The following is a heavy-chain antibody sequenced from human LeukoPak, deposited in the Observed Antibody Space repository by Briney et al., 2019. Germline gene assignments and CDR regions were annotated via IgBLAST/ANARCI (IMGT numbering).Heavy chain of an antibody. CDR1: NGAVKNYY. J-gene: IGHJ4*02. CDR2: FLYSGTT. Sequence: SETLSLTCSVSNGAVKNYYWTWLRQPPGRGLEWIWNFLYSGTTTYRASLDSRLIISVDNSKNTVSLRLFSVTAADTAVYYCATLVYSGSRYHFDTWGQGTLVTVSS. D-gene: IGHD1-26*01. CDR3: ATLVYSGSRYHFDT. V-gene: IGHV4-59*02.